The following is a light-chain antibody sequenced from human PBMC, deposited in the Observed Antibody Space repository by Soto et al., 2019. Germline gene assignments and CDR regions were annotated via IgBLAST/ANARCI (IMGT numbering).Light chain of an antibody. CDR1: QSVSIN. J-gene: IGKJ1*01. CDR2: GAS. V-gene: IGKV3-15*01. CDR3: QKYLSALWT. Sequence: EIVMTQSPATLSVSPGERATLSCRASQSVSINLAWYQQKPGQAPRLLIYGASTRATGIPARFSGSGSGTEFTPTISSLQSEDVATYYCQKYLSALWTFGQGTKVDIK.